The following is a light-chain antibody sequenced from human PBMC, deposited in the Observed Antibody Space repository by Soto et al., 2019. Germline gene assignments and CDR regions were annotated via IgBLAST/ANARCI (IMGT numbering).Light chain of an antibody. V-gene: IGKV3-20*01. CDR3: QHYGRSPGLFT. CDR1: QSVSNTY. Sequence: EIVLTQSPGTLSLSPGKRATLSCRASQSVSNTYLAWYQQKPGQAPRLLIYDASSRATGIPDRFSGSGSGTDFTLTISRLEPEDFAVYYCQHYGRSPGLFTFGPGTKVDIK. J-gene: IGKJ3*01. CDR2: DAS.